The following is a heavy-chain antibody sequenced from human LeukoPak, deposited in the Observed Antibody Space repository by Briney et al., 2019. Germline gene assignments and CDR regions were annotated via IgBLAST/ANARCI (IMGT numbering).Heavy chain of an antibody. CDR2: IHPSGST. V-gene: IGHV4-30-4*01. D-gene: IGHD3-16*02. Sequence: SQTLPLTCTVSGGSLTTGYYYWTWIRQYPGKGLEWIGYIHPSGSTDYNPSLKSRITMSLDTSKNQFSLKLSSVTAADTAVYYCARGGTYDYVWGSYRYRGVGYFDYWGQGTLVTVSS. CDR3: ARGGTYDYVWGSYRYRGVGYFDY. CDR1: GGSLTTGYYY. J-gene: IGHJ4*02.